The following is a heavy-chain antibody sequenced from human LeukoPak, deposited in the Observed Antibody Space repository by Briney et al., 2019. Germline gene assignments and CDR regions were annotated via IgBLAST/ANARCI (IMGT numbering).Heavy chain of an antibody. D-gene: IGHD3-22*01. CDR1: RDSLSNYF. J-gene: IGHJ4*02. CDR3: ARESKSYDGSGFYHDS. V-gene: IGHV4-4*07. Sequence: SETLSLTRTAPRDSLSNYFWSWLRQPAPQPLQWLGRICTSGRTDYNSSLRSRVTMSVDTSKNQFSLKLWSVTAADTAVYYCARESKSYDGSGFYHDSWGQGTLVTVSS. CDR2: ICTSGRT.